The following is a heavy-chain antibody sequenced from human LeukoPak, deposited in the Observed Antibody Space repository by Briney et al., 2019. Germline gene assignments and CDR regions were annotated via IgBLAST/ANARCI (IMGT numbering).Heavy chain of an antibody. CDR3: ARVSYYDSSGYFNRKNWFDP. D-gene: IGHD3-22*01. Sequence: SETLSLTCAVSGGSISSSNWWSWVRQPPGKGLEWIGEIYHSGSTNYNPSLKSRVTISVDKSKNQFSLKLSSVTAADTAVYYCARVSYYDSSGYFNRKNWFDPWGQGTLVTVSS. J-gene: IGHJ5*02. CDR1: GGSISSSNW. V-gene: IGHV4-4*02. CDR2: IYHSGST.